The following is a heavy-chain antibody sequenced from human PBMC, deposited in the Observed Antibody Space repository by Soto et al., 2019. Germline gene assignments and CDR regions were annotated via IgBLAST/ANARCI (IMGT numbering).Heavy chain of an antibody. CDR2: IYYSGCS. J-gene: IGHJ4*02. V-gene: IGHV4-59*01. Sequence: SETLSLTCSVSGGSISSYYWSWIRQPPGKGLEWIGYIYYSGCSNYNPSLKSRVTISVDTSKNQFSLKLSSVTAADTAVYYCARRWGPTFDFWGQGTLVTV. CDR3: ARRWGPTFDF. D-gene: IGHD1-26*01. CDR1: GGSISSYY.